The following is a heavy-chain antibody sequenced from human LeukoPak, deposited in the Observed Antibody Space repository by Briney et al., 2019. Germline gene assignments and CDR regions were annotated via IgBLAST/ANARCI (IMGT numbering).Heavy chain of an antibody. CDR1: GGSISSHY. CDR2: IYYSGST. CDR3: ARGYEYYDFWSGHYGGYYYYYMDV. Sequence: SETLSLTCTVSGGSISSHYWSWIRQPPGKGLEWIGYIYYSGSTNYNPSLKSRVTISVDTSKNQFSLKLSSVTAADTAVYYCARGYEYYDFWSGHYGGYYYYYMDVWGKGTTVTVSS. V-gene: IGHV4-59*11. D-gene: IGHD3-3*01. J-gene: IGHJ6*03.